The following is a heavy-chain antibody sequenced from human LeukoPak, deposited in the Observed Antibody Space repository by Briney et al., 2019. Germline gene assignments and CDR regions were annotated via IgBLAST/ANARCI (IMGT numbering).Heavy chain of an antibody. CDR3: AREKGYCSSTSCYYHYYCYMDV. CDR1: GGSISSYY. D-gene: IGHD2-2*01. V-gene: IGHV4-59*01. CDR2: IYYSGST. Sequence: SETLSLTCTVSGGSISSYYWSWIRQPPGKGLEWIGYIYYSGSTNYNPSLKSRVTISVDTSKNQFSLKLSSVTAADTAVYYCAREKGYCSSTSCYYHYYCYMDVWGKGTTVTISS. J-gene: IGHJ6*03.